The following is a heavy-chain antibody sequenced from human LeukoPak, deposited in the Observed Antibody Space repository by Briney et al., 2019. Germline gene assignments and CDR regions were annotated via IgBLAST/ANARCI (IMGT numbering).Heavy chain of an antibody. J-gene: IGHJ4*02. V-gene: IGHV3-20*04. D-gene: IGHD3-10*01. CDR2: INWNGGST. CDR1: GFTFDDYG. CDR3: ARGGWFGELLFDY. Sequence: GGSLRLSCAASGFTFDDYGMSCVRPAPGKGLEWVSGINWNGGSTGYADSVKGRFTISRDNAKNSLYLQMNSLRAGDTALYYCARGGWFGELLFDYWGQGTLVTVSS.